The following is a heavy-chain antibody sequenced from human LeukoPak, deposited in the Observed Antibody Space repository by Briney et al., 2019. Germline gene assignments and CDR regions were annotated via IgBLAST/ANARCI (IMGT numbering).Heavy chain of an antibody. J-gene: IGHJ5*02. CDR3: ARDYGSDYYGSGSYYSGFWFDP. Sequence: GGSLRLSCAASGFTFSSYSMNWVRQAPGKGLEWVSSISSSSSYIYYADSVKGRFTISRDNAKNSLYLQMNSLRAEDTAVYYCARDYGSDYYGSGSYYSGFWFDPWGQGTLVTVSS. CDR1: GFTFSSYS. V-gene: IGHV3-21*01. D-gene: IGHD3-10*01. CDR2: ISSSSSYI.